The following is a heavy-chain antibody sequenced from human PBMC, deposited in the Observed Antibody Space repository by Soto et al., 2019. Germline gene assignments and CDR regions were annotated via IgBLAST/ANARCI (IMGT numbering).Heavy chain of an antibody. V-gene: IGHV1-2*02. CDR3: TREAGGYYYDY. CDR2: INPNSGGT. Sequence: QVQLVQSGAEVKKPGASVKVSCKASGYTFTGYHIQWVRQAPGQGLEWMGWINPNSGGTNYAQKFEGRVTMTKDSAISTAYMEVNRLRSDDTAVYYCTREAGGYYYDYWGQGTLVIVSS. J-gene: IGHJ4*02. D-gene: IGHD3-22*01. CDR1: GYTFTGYH.